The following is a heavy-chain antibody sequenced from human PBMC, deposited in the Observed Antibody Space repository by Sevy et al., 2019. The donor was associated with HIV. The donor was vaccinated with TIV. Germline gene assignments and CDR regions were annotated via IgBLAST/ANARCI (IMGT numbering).Heavy chain of an antibody. V-gene: IGHV3-30-3*01. D-gene: IGHD2-15*01. Sequence: GGSLRLSCAASGFTFSSYAMHWVRQAPGKGLEWVAVISYDGSNKYYADSVKGRFTISRDNSKNTLYLQMNSLRAEDTAVYYCAGDGVVVAATHLYYGMDVWGQGTTVTVSS. J-gene: IGHJ6*02. CDR2: ISYDGSNK. CDR1: GFTFSSYA. CDR3: AGDGVVVAATHLYYGMDV.